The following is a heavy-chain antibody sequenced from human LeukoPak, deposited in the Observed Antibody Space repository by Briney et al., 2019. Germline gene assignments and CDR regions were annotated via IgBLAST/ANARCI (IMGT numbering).Heavy chain of an antibody. CDR1: GYTFTGYY. Sequence: GASVKVSCKASGYTFTGYYMHWVRQAPGQGLEWMGIINPSGGSTSYAQKFQGRVTMTRDTSTSTVYMELSSLRSEDTAVYYCARRGGGYSYGSIGAFDIWGQGTMVTVSS. CDR3: ARRGGGYSYGSIGAFDI. V-gene: IGHV1-46*01. CDR2: INPSGGST. J-gene: IGHJ3*02. D-gene: IGHD5-18*01.